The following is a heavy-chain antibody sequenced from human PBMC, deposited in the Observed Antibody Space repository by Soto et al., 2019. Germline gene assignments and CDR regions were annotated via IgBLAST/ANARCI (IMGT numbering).Heavy chain of an antibody. D-gene: IGHD1-1*01. Sequence: LRLSCAASGLIFSDVWMTWVRQAPGKGLEWVGRIKTKPDDGTIDYAAPVRGRFTISRDDSKNTLYLQMTSLTPDDTGVYYCTTSNLGVDFWGPGTLVTVSS. CDR3: TTSNLGVDF. CDR2: IKTKPDDGTI. CDR1: GLIFSDVW. V-gene: IGHV3-15*01. J-gene: IGHJ4*02.